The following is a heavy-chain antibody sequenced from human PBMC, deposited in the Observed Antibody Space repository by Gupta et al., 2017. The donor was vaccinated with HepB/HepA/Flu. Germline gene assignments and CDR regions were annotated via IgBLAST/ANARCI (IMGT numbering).Heavy chain of an antibody. V-gene: IGHV5-51*01. CDR3: ARVGAMGIYGGLAD. Sequence: EVQLVQSGAEVKKPGESLKISCKGSGYSFTTYWIAWGRQLPGKGLEWMGIIYPGDSDTKYGPPVQGQVTMSADNSTSTAYLQWSRLKASETAMYYFARVGAMGIYGGLADWGQGTMVTVCS. CDR2: IYPGDSDT. CDR1: GYSFTTYW. J-gene: IGHJ4*02. D-gene: IGHD3-16*01.